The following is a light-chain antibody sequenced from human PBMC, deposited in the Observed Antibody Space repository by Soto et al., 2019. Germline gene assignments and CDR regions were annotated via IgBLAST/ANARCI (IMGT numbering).Light chain of an antibody. CDR2: EVS. CDR3: SSYTSRSTPV. CDR1: SSDVGTYKY. J-gene: IGLJ2*01. Sequence: HSALTQPASVSGSPGQSITISCTGTSSDVGTYKYVSWYQQLPGKAPKLMIYEVSNRPSGVSNRFSGSKSGNTASLTISELQAEDEADYYCSSYTSRSTPVFGGGTKLTVL. V-gene: IGLV2-14*01.